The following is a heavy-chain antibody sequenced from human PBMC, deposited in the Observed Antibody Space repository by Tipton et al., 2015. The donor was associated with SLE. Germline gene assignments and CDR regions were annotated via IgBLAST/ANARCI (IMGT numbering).Heavy chain of an antibody. CDR3: ARSWSGRREFDY. Sequence: TLSLTCTVSGGSISSGSYYWSWIRQPTGKGLEWIACIYRTGTTYVNPSLKSRVSMSMDTSNSRFSLTMTSLTVADTAVYYCARSWSGRREFDYWGPGTLVTGSS. CDR1: GGSISSGSYY. J-gene: IGHJ4*02. CDR2: IYRTGTT. V-gene: IGHV4-61*02. D-gene: IGHD1-26*01.